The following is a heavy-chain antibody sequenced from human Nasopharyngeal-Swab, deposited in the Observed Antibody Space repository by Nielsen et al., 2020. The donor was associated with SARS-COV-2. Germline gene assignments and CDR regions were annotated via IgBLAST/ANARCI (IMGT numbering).Heavy chain of an antibody. CDR2: ISSDGSA. J-gene: IGHJ6*02. CDR3: ARGVRGSGTYWGMDI. V-gene: IGHV3-53*01. D-gene: IGHD3-10*01. CDR1: GLTVTTSY. Sequence: GESLKISCAASGLTVTTSYMNWVRRIPGKGLEWGSFISSDGSASYADSVQGRFTISRQNSRNTLYLQMNSLRAEDTAVYYCARGVRGSGTYWGMDIWGQGTTVTVSS.